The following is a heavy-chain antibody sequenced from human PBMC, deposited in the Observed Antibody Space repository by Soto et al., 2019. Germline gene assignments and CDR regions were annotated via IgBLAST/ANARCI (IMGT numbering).Heavy chain of an antibody. Sequence: GGSLRLSCAASGFTFSSYGMHWVRQAPGKGLEWVAVISYDGSNKYYADSVKGRFTISRDNSKNTLYLQMNSLRAEDTAVYYCAKEVSPQLSIAANYYYYGRDAWGQGTTVTV. V-gene: IGHV3-30*18. CDR1: GFTFSSYG. D-gene: IGHD6-6*01. J-gene: IGHJ6*02. CDR2: ISYDGSNK. CDR3: AKEVSPQLSIAANYYYYGRDA.